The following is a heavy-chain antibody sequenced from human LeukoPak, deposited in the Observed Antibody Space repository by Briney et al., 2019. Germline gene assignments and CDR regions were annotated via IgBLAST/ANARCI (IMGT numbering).Heavy chain of an antibody. Sequence: PGGSLRLSCAASGFAFSMDRMSSVRQAPGKGLERVANIKKDGSDEYYVASVKGRFTISRDNAKNSLYLQMNSLRAEDAAVYYCASPDLSSGWYIFNYWGQGTLVTVSS. CDR1: GFAFSMDR. V-gene: IGHV3-7*01. CDR3: ASPDLSSGWYIFNY. CDR2: IKKDGSDE. D-gene: IGHD6-19*01. J-gene: IGHJ4*02.